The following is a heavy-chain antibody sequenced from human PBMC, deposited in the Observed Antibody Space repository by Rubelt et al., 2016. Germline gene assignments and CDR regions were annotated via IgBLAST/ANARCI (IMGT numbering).Heavy chain of an antibody. CDR3: AGDNDRKIDY. D-gene: IGHD1-1*01. CDR1: GGSFSGYY. V-gene: IGHV4-34*01. Sequence: QVQLQQWGAGLLKPSETLSLTCAISGGSFSGYYWSWIRQPPGKGLEWIGEINHSGSTIYNPSLKNRVTILVETSKNQFSLKLSSVTAADTAVYYCAGDNDRKIDYWGQGTLVTFSS. CDR2: INHSGST. J-gene: IGHJ4*02.